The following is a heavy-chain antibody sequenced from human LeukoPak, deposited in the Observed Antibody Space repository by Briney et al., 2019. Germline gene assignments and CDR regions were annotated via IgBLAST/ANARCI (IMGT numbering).Heavy chain of an antibody. CDR2: MNPNSGNT. Sequence: ASVKVSCKASGYTFTSYDINWVRQATGQGLERMGWMNPNSGNTGYAQKFQGRVTMTRNTSISTAYMELSSLRSEDTAVYYCARGSRDYYGSGSYSPFDYWGQGTLVTVSS. CDR3: ARGSRDYYGSGSYSPFDY. CDR1: GYTFTSYD. V-gene: IGHV1-8*01. J-gene: IGHJ4*02. D-gene: IGHD3-10*01.